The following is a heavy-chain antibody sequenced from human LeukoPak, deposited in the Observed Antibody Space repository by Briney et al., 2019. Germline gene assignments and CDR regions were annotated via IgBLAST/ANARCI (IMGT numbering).Heavy chain of an antibody. Sequence: SETLSLTCTVSGGSISSSSYYWGWIRQPPGKGLEWIGSIYYSGSTYYNPSLKSRVTISVDTSKNQFSLKLSSVTAADTAVYYCASNRQPFIGRRDYWGQGPLVTVSS. V-gene: IGHV4-39*01. CDR1: GGSISSSSYY. CDR3: ASNRQPFIGRRDY. CDR2: IYYSGST. J-gene: IGHJ4*02. D-gene: IGHD2/OR15-2a*01.